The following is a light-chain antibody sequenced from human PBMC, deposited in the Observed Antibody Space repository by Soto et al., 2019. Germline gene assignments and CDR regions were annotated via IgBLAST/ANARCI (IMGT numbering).Light chain of an antibody. V-gene: IGLV2-14*01. CDR3: SSSTSSSTLSV. CDR2: DVS. Sequence: QSALTQPASVSGSPGQSITISCTGTSSDVGGYNYVSWYQQHPGKAPKLMIYDVSNRPSGVSNRFSGSKSGNTASLTISGLQAEDEADYYCSSSTSSSTLSVFGTGTKLTVL. CDR1: SSDVGGYNY. J-gene: IGLJ1*01.